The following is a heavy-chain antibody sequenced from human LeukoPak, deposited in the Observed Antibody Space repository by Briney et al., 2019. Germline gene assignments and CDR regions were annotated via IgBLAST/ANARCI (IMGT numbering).Heavy chain of an antibody. CDR3: ARVRRASGSYDFYYYYMDV. CDR2: ISSSSSYI. V-gene: IGHV3-21*01. CDR1: GFTFSSYS. J-gene: IGHJ6*03. Sequence: GGSLRLSCAASGFTFSSYSMNWVRQAPGKGLEWVSSISSSSSYIYYADSVKGRFTISRDNAKNSLYLQMNSLRAEDAAVYYCARVRRASGSYDFYYYYMDVWGKGTTVTVSS. D-gene: IGHD3-10*01.